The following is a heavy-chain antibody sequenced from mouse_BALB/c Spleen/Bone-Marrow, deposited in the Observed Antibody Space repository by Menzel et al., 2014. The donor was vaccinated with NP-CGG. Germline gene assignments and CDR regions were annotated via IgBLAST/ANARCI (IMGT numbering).Heavy chain of an antibody. J-gene: IGHJ3*01. V-gene: IGHV1-4*01. D-gene: IGHD2-4*01. Sequence: QVQLQQSGAELARPGASVKMSCKASGNTFTSYTMHWVKQRPGQGLEWIGYINPSSGYTNYNQKFKDKATLTADKSSSTAHMQLSSLTSEDSAVYYCARFFYDYDGPWFAYWGQGTLVTVSA. CDR1: GNTFTSYT. CDR2: INPSSGYT. CDR3: ARFFYDYDGPWFAY.